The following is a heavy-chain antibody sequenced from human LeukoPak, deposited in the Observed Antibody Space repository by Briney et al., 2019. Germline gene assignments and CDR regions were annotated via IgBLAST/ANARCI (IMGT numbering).Heavy chain of an antibody. V-gene: IGHV3-74*01. CDR3: AKTENYDILTGYYKDY. J-gene: IGHJ4*02. CDR2: IKGDEMTT. Sequence: SGGSLRLSCAASGFTFTTYWMHWVRQAPGKGLEWVSRIKGDEMTTNYADSVKGRFTISRDNSKNTLYLQMNSLRAEDTAVYYCAKTENYDILTGYYKDYWGQGTLVTVSS. CDR1: GFTFTTYW. D-gene: IGHD3-9*01.